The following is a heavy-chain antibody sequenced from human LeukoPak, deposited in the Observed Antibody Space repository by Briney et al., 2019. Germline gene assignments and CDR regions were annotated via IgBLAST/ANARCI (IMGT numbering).Heavy chain of an antibody. D-gene: IGHD3-9*01. CDR3: ARELRYFDWSRWFDP. CDR2: ISSSGSTI. V-gene: IGHV3-48*03. J-gene: IGHJ5*02. Sequence: RGSLRLSCAASGFTFSSYEMNWVRQAPGKGLEWVSYISSSGSTIYYADSVKGRFTISRDNAKNSLYLQMDSLRAEDTAVYYCARELRYFDWSRWFDPWGQGTLVTVSS. CDR1: GFTFSSYE.